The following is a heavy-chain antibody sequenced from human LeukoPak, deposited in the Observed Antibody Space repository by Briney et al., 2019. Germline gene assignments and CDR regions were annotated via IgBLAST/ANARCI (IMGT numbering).Heavy chain of an antibody. Sequence: SETLSLTCTVSGGSISSSSYYWGWIRQPPGKGLEWIGSIYYSGSTYYNPSLKSRVTISVDTSKNQFSLKLSSVTAADTAVYYCARQGGVLGYCSSTSCPNFDYWGQGTLVTVSS. CDR1: GGSISSSSYY. J-gene: IGHJ4*02. V-gene: IGHV4-39*01. CDR3: ARQGGVLGYCSSTSCPNFDY. D-gene: IGHD2-2*01. CDR2: IYYSGST.